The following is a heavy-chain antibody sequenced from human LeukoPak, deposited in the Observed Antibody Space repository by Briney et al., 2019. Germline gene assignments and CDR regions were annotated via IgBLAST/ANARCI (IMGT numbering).Heavy chain of an antibody. CDR1: GFTFRNYG. J-gene: IGHJ4*02. CDR2: KWYDGSNQ. Sequence: GRSLRLSCGASGFTFRNYGLHWVRQAPGKGVAGVPHKWYDGSNQYYADSVKGRFTISRDNSKNTLYLQMDSLRAEDTAVYYCARDRSGGNGWYMFDYWGQGTLVTVSS. CDR3: ARDRSGGNGWYMFDY. D-gene: IGHD6-19*01. V-gene: IGHV3-33*01.